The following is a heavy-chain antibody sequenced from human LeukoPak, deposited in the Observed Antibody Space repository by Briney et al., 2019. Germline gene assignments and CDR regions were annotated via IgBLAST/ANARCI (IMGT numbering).Heavy chain of an antibody. CDR2: ISSSGSTI. D-gene: IGHD3-10*01. CDR3: ARGRTWFPFDY. Sequence: LSLTCTVSGVSISTSAYYWGWIRQPPGKGLEWVSYISSSGSTIYYADSVKGRFTISRDNAKNSLYLQTNSLRAEDTAVYYSARGRTWFPFDYWGQGTLVTVSS. V-gene: IGHV3-11*04. J-gene: IGHJ4*02. CDR1: GVSISTSAYY.